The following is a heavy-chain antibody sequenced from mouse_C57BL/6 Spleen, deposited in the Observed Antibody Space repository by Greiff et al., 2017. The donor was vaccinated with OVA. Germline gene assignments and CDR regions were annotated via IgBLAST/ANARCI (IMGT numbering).Heavy chain of an antibody. D-gene: IGHD1-1*01. J-gene: IGHJ1*03. Sequence: QVQLKQPGAELVKPGASVKVSCKASGYTFTSYWMHWVKQRPGQGLEWIGRIHPSASDTNYNQKFKGKATLTVDKSSSTAYMQLSSLTSEDSAVYYCARGPDGSSLFDVWGTGTTVTVSS. CDR1: GYTFTSYW. V-gene: IGHV1-74*01. CDR3: ARGPDGSSLFDV. CDR2: IHPSASDT.